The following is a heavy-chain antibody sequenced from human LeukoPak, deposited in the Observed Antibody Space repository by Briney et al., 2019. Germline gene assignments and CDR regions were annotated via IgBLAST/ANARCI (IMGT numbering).Heavy chain of an antibody. CDR3: ARGIVVVPAALFDP. Sequence: GGSLRLSCAASGFTFSSYWMSWVRQAPGKGLEWAANIKQDGSEKYYVDSVKGRFTISRDNAKNSLYLQMNSLRAEDTAVYYCARGIVVVPAALFDPWGQGTLVTVSS. CDR2: IKQDGSEK. V-gene: IGHV3-7*03. J-gene: IGHJ5*02. CDR1: GFTFSSYW. D-gene: IGHD2-2*01.